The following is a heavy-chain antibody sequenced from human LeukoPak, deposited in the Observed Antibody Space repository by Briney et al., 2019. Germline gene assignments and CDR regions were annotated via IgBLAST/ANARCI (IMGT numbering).Heavy chain of an antibody. D-gene: IGHD6-13*01. J-gene: IGHJ4*02. Sequence: GGSLRLSCAASGFIFSTFSMNWVRQAPGKGLEWVSSISSDSAYIYYADSLKGRFTISRDNSKNTLYLQMNSLRAEDTAVYYCARGAAGSYWGQGTLVTVSS. V-gene: IGHV3-21*01. CDR2: ISSDSAYI. CDR1: GFIFSTFS. CDR3: ARGAAGSY.